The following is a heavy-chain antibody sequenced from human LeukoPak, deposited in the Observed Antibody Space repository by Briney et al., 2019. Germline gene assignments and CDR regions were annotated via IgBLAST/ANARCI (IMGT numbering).Heavy chain of an antibody. CDR2: IKEDGSEK. CDR3: ARDSSGWIPYNWFDP. CDR1: GFMFSSYW. V-gene: IGHV3-7*01. Sequence: PGGSLRLSCAASGFMFSSYWMSWVRQAPGKGLEWVADIKEDGSEKSYVDSVKGRFTISRDNAKNSLYLQMNSLRAEDTAVYYCARDSSGWIPYNWFDPWGQGTLVTVSS. J-gene: IGHJ5*02. D-gene: IGHD6-19*01.